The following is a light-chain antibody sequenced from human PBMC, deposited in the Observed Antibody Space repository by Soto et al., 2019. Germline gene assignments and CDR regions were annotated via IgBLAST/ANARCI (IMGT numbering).Light chain of an antibody. J-gene: IGLJ2*01. CDR1: NIGRKS. CDR2: YDS. Sequence: SYELTQPPSVSVAPGKTARITCGGDNIGRKSVHWYQQKPGQAPVLVIYYDSDRPSGIPERFSGSNSGNTATLTISRVEAGDEADYYCQVWSSSGVHLVVFGGGTKLTVL. CDR3: QVWSSSGVHLVV. V-gene: IGLV3-21*04.